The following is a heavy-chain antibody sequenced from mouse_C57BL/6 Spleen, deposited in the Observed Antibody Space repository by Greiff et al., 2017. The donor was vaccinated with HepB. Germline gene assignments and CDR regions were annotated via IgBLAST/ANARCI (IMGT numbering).Heavy chain of an antibody. D-gene: IGHD2-1*01. V-gene: IGHV1-69*01. CDR3: ARRAYGNYGPYYFDY. CDR2: IDPSDSYT. Sequence: QVQLQQPGAELVMPGASVKLSCKASGYTFTSYWMHWVKQRPGQGLEWIGEIDPSDSYTNYNQKFKGKSTLTVDKSSSTAYMQLSSLTSEDSAVYYCARRAYGNYGPYYFDYWGQGTTLTVSS. J-gene: IGHJ2*01. CDR1: GYTFTSYW.